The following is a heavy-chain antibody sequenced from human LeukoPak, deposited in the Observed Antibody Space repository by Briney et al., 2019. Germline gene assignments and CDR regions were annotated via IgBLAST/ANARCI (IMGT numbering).Heavy chain of an antibody. V-gene: IGHV3-15*01. CDR1: GFTFSNAW. D-gene: IGHD3-22*01. CDR2: IKSTTDGGTT. CDR3: STGGRRESDSSGFYLFYYGMHV. J-gene: IGHJ6*02. Sequence: GGSLRLSCAASGFTFSNAWMNWVRQAPGKGLEWVGRIKSTTDGGTTDSAAPVKGRFTISRDDSKNTLYLQVDSLKTEDTAVYYCSTGGRRESDSSGFYLFYYGMHVWGQGTTVTVSS.